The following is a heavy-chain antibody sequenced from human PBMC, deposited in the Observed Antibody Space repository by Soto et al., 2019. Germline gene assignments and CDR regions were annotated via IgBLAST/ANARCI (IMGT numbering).Heavy chain of an antibody. Sequence: HIVQSGPEEKSPGASVKLSCTTSGYIFADYAIHWVRQAPGQGLEWVGWIKADNGDTRYSPKFQGRLSITRDISASTSYMELSDLRSTDTGVFYCATSDWAWWGRGTLITVS. J-gene: IGHJ4*02. D-gene: IGHD3-9*01. CDR1: GYIFADYA. V-gene: IGHV1-3*05. CDR2: IKADNGDT. CDR3: ATSDWAW.